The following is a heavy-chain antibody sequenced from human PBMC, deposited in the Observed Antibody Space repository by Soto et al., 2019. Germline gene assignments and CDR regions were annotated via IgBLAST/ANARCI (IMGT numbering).Heavy chain of an antibody. D-gene: IGHD2-2*01. V-gene: IGHV3-33*01. CDR3: ARAHQNYYYYMDV. J-gene: IGHJ6*03. CDR1: GFTFSSYG. CDR2: IWYDGSDK. Sequence: GGSLRLSCAASGFTFSSYGMHWVRQAPGKGLEWVAVIWYDGSDKYCADSVKGRFTISRDNSKNTLYLQMNSLRAEDTAVYYCARAHQNYYYYMDVWGKGTTVTVSS.